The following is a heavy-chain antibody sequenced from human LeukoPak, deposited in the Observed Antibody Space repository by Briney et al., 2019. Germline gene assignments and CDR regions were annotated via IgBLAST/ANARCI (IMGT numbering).Heavy chain of an antibody. CDR3: AKSSYYDSSGYYREYYFDY. CDR1: GFAVGSN. Sequence: GGSLRLSCVASGFAVGSNMSWVRQAPGKGLEWVSLIYSGGAIRYADSVKGRFTISRDNSKSTLFLQMNSLRAEDTAVYYCAKSSYYDSSGYYREYYFDYWGQGTLVTVSS. J-gene: IGHJ4*02. CDR2: IYSGGAI. D-gene: IGHD3-22*01. V-gene: IGHV3-53*01.